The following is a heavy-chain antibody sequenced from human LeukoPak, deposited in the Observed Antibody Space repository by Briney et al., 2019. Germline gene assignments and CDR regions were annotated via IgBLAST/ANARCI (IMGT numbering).Heavy chain of an antibody. D-gene: IGHD2-21*02. Sequence: ASVKVSCKVSGYTLTELSMHWVRQAPGKGLEWMGGFDPEDGETIYAQKFQGRVTMTEDTSTDTAYMELSSPRSEDTAVYYCATSLTVVVTAHWYFDLWGRGTLVTVSS. CDR3: ATSLTVVVTAHWYFDL. V-gene: IGHV1-24*01. CDR2: FDPEDGET. CDR1: GYTLTELS. J-gene: IGHJ2*01.